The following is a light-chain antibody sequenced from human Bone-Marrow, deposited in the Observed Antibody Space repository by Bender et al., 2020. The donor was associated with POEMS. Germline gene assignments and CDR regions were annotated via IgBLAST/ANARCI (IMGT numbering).Light chain of an antibody. CDR2: EVT. CDR3: AGWDDSLSGRF. CDR1: SSDVGGYNY. Sequence: QSALTQPPSASGSPGQSVTISCTGTSSDVGGYNYVSWYQQHPDKAPKLIIFEVTERPSGISDRFSGSKSGNTASLAISGLRSDDEADYYCAGWDDSLSGRFFGGGTKLTV. V-gene: IGLV2-8*01. J-gene: IGLJ2*01.